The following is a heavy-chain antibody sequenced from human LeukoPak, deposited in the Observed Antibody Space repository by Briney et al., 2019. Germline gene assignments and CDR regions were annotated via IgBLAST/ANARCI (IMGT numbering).Heavy chain of an antibody. V-gene: IGHV3-23*01. D-gene: IGHD3-9*01. CDR1: GFTFSSYA. Sequence: GGSLRLSCAASGFTFSSYAMSWVRQAPGKGLEWVSAISGSGGSTYYADSVKGRFTIPRDNSKNTLYLQMNSLRAEDTAVYYCAKKDSLTGFRRHYFDYWGQGTLVTVSS. J-gene: IGHJ4*02. CDR2: ISGSGGST. CDR3: AKKDSLTGFRRHYFDY.